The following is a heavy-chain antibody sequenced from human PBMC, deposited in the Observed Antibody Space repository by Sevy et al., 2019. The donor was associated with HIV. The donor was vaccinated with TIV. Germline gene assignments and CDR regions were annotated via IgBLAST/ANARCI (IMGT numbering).Heavy chain of an antibody. Sequence: GGSLRLSYSASGFTFSDYYMIWIRQAPGKGLEWVSYISTSSTYTNHADSVKGRFTISRDNANNSLYLQMNSLRAEDTAVYFCARVRYKYGSYYFDYWGQGTLVTVSS. CDR2: ISTSSTYT. D-gene: IGHD5-18*01. J-gene: IGHJ4*02. V-gene: IGHV3-11*06. CDR3: ARVRYKYGSYYFDY. CDR1: GFTFSDYY.